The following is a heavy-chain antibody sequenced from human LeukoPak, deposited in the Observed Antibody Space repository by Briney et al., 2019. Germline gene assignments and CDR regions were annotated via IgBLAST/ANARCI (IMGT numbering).Heavy chain of an antibody. CDR3: ARGAPQQLTNYYYYYGMDV. CDR1: GYTFTGYY. J-gene: IGHJ6*02. CDR2: INPNSGGT. D-gene: IGHD6-13*01. V-gene: IGHV1-2*04. Sequence: ASVKVSCKASGYTFTGYYMHWVRQAPGQGLEWMGWINPNSGGTNYAQKFQGWVTMTRDTSISTAYMELSRLRSDDTAVYYCARGAPQQLTNYYYYYGMDVWGQGTTVTVSS.